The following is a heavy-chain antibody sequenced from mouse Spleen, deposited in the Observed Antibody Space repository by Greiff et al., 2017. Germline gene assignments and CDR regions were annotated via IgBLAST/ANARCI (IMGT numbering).Heavy chain of an antibody. D-gene: IGHD2-14*01. CDR1: GYTFTSYW. V-gene: IGHV1-5*01. CDR2: IYPGNSDT. Sequence: EVKLVESGTVLARPGASVKMSCKASGYTFTSYWMHWVKQRPGQGLEWIGAIYPGNSDTSYNQKFKGKAKLTAVTSTSTAYMELSSLTNEDSAVYYCTYYRYDGYFDYWGQGTTLTVSS. CDR3: TYYRYDGYFDY. J-gene: IGHJ2*01.